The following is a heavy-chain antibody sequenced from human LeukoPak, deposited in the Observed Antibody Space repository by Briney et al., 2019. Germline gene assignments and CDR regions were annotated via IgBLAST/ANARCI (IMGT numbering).Heavy chain of an antibody. V-gene: IGHV4-39*01. CDR2: IYYSGST. D-gene: IGHD6-19*01. CDR1: GGSISSSSYY. Sequence: PSETLSLTCTVSGGSISSSSYYWGWIRQPPGKGLEWIGSIYYSGSTYYNPSLKSRVTISVDTSKNQFSLKLSSVTAADTAAYYCARQGAVAANDYWGQGTLVTVSS. J-gene: IGHJ4*02. CDR3: ARQGAVAANDY.